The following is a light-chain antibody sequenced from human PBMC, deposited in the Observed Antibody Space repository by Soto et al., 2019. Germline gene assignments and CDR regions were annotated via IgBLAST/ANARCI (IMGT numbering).Light chain of an antibody. CDR2: GVS. CDR1: QLFSSN. CDR3: QQYNNWPRT. J-gene: IGKJ5*01. V-gene: IGKV3-15*01. Sequence: SPATLSVSPGESVTLSCRASQLFSSNLAWYQHKPGQAPRLLIYGVSTRDTGVPDRFSGSASGTEFTLTISSLQSEDFAVYYCQQYNNWPRTFGQRARLEIK.